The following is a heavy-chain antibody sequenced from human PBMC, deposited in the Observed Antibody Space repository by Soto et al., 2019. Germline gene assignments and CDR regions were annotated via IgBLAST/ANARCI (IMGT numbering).Heavy chain of an antibody. CDR3: ATAYFYDFENSNYYRDAFDI. D-gene: IGHD3-22*01. CDR1: GYRFSFYW. J-gene: IGHJ3*02. V-gene: IGHV5-51*01. CDR2: MYPDDSDI. Sequence: PGESLKISCKASGYRFSFYWIGWVRQMPGKGLEWMAIMYPDDSDIRYSPSFEAHVTSSAHKSTSNAFLQWSSLKASDPAMYYCATAYFYDFENSNYYRDAFDIWGQGTLVTVSS.